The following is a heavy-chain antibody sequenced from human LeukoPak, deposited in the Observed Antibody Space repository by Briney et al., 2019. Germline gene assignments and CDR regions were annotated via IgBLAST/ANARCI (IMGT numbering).Heavy chain of an antibody. J-gene: IGHJ4*02. CDR3: ARDRRDGYPPVIDY. CDR1: GFTFSSYG. D-gene: IGHD5-24*01. V-gene: IGHV3-30*02. CDR2: IRYDGSNK. Sequence: GGSLRLSCAASGFTFSSYGMHWVRQAPGKGLEWVAFIRYDGSNKYYADSVKGRFTISRDNSKNTLYLQMNSLRAEDTAVYYCARDRRDGYPPVIDYWGQGTLVTVSS.